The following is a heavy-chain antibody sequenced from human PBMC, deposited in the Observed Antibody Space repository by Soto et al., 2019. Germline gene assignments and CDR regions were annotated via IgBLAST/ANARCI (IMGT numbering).Heavy chain of an antibody. CDR2: IHQSGDT. D-gene: IGHD3-16*01. V-gene: IGHV4-4*02. CDR3: ATRTSVFGIVTFY. Sequence: QVQLKESGPGLVTPWGTLSLTCAVSGDSVSNGNWWCWVRQPPGRGLEWVGEIHQSGDTNYNPSLKSRVTVSADRSNNQYSLRLNSVTDADTDMYYCATRTSVFGIVTFYWGQGILVTVSS. CDR1: GDSVSNGNW. J-gene: IGHJ4*02.